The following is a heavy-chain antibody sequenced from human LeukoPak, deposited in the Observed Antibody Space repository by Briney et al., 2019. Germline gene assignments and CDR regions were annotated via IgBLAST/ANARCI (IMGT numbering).Heavy chain of an antibody. CDR3: ASSLQWLVPY. CDR1: GVTFSSYG. Sequence: ASVKVSCKASGVTFSSYGVSWVRQAPGQGLEWMGWISAYNGNTNYAQKLQGRVTMTRNTSISTAYMELSSLRSEDTAVYYCASSLQWLVPYWGQGTLVTVSS. V-gene: IGHV1-18*01. CDR2: ISAYNGNT. D-gene: IGHD6-19*01. J-gene: IGHJ4*02.